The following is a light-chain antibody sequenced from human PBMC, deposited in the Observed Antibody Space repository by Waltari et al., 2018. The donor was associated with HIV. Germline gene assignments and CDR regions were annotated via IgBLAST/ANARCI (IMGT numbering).Light chain of an antibody. CDR2: DAS. CDR3: LQYNNWWT. Sequence: EIVMTQSPATLSVSPGERATLSCRASQSVSSNLAWYQQKPGQAPRLLIYDASTRATGIPARFSGSWSGTDFSLTISSLQSEDFAVYYCLQYNNWWTFGQGTKVEIK. CDR1: QSVSSN. J-gene: IGKJ1*01. V-gene: IGKV3-15*01.